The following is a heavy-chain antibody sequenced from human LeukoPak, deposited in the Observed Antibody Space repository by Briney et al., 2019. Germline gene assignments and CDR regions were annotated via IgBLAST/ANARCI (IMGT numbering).Heavy chain of an antibody. CDR2: IYYSGST. V-gene: IGHV4-59*01. J-gene: IGHJ4*02. CDR3: ARALHRSSGYYS. CDR1: GGSISSYY. D-gene: IGHD3-22*01. Sequence: PSETLSLTCTVFGGSISSYYWSWIRQPPGKGLEWIGYIYYSGSTNYNPSLKSRVTISVDTSKNQFSLKLSSVTAADTAVYYCARALHRSSGYYSWGQGTLVTVSS.